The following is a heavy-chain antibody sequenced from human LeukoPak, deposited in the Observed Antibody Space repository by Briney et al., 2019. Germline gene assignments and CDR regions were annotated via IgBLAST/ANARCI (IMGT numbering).Heavy chain of an antibody. Sequence: SQTLSLTCTVSGGSISSGDYYWSWIRQPPGKGLEWIGYIYYSGSTYYNPSLKNRVTISVDTSKNQFSLKLSSVTAADTAVYYCARSQAAAGTDAGYWGQGTLVTVSS. D-gene: IGHD6-13*01. CDR3: ARSQAAAGTDAGY. CDR2: IYYSGST. CDR1: GGSISSGDYY. V-gene: IGHV4-30-4*01. J-gene: IGHJ4*02.